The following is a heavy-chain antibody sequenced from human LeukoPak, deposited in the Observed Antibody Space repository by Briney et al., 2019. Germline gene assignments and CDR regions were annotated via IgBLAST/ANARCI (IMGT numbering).Heavy chain of an antibody. D-gene: IGHD5-24*01. J-gene: IGHJ4*02. CDR1: GGSISSSNW. CDR3: ARLEEYYFDY. CDR2: IYHSGST. Sequence: PSETLSLTCAVSGGSISSSNWWSWVRQPPGKGLEWIGEIYHSGSTNYNPSLKSRVTISVDTSKNQFSLKLSSVTAADTAVYYCARLEEYYFDYWGQGTLVTVSS. V-gene: IGHV4-4*02.